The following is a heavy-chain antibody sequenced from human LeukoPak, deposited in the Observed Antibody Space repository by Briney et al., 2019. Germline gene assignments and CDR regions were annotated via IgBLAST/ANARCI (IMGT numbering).Heavy chain of an antibody. CDR3: AKHSRATTGAAYFDS. CDR1: GFEFSSFA. Sequence: GGSLRLSCSASGFEFSSFAMHWVRQAPGKGLEWVAVISYDGTTKFTADSLKGRFTISRDNSKNILYLQMNSLRVEDTALYFCAKHSRATTGAAYFDSWGQGALVTVSS. V-gene: IGHV3-30*18. D-gene: IGHD1-1*01. J-gene: IGHJ4*02. CDR2: ISYDGTTK.